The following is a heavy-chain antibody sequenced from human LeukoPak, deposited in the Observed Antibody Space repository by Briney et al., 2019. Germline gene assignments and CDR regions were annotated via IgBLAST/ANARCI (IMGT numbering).Heavy chain of an antibody. CDR3: ARGGDRQLVYYYGLDF. V-gene: IGHV4-34*01. CDR2: INHSGST. J-gene: IGHJ6*02. Sequence: SETLSLTCAVYGESFSGFYWSRIRQPPEKGLEWIGEINHSGSTNHNPSLKSRVTISVDTSKNQFSLKLSSVTAADTAVYYCARGGDRQLVYYYGLDFWGQGTTVTASS. D-gene: IGHD6-6*01. CDR1: GESFSGFY.